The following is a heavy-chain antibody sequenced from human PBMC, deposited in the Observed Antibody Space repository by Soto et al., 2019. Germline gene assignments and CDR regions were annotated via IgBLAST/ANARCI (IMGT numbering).Heavy chain of an antibody. CDR2: LSHRGTT. V-gene: IGHV4-4*02. D-gene: IGHD3-10*02. CDR1: LVSISSGDW. J-gene: IGHJ4*02. CDR3: ATKNVPTPGNY. Sequence: QVQLQESGPGLVEPSGTLSLTCAVSLVSISSGDWLIWVRQSPQRGLEYIGELSHRGTTNYNPSLESRVTISLDASRNQFSLKLTSVTAADTAVYYCATKNVPTPGNYWGQGTLVIVSS.